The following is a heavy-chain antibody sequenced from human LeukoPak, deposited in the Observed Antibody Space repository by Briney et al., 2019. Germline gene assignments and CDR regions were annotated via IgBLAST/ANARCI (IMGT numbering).Heavy chain of an antibody. J-gene: IGHJ6*02. CDR1: GFTFDDYA. CDR3: AKESVGGVYYYYYGMDV. Sequence: GGSLRLSCAASGFTFDDYAMHWVRQAPGKGLEWVSGISWNSGSIGYADSVKGRFTISRDNAKNSLYLQMNSLRAEDTAVYYCAKESVGGVYYYYYGMDVWGQGTTVTVSS. V-gene: IGHV3-9*01. D-gene: IGHD3-3*01. CDR2: ISWNSGSI.